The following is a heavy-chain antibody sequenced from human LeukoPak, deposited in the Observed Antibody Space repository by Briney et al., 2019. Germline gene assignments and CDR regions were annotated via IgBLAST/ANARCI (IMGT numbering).Heavy chain of an antibody. D-gene: IGHD3-22*01. CDR2: MYLSGTT. Sequence: SETLSLTCTVSGDSINSLDLWSWVRQPPGKGLELIGEMYLSGTTHSNPSVKSRVTISIDKSKNQFFLNLSSVTAADTAVYYCAGLVGRYSSGLYYYYFDYWGQGTLVTVSS. CDR3: AGLVGRYSSGLYYYYFDY. V-gene: IGHV4-4*02. J-gene: IGHJ4*02. CDR1: GDSINSLDL.